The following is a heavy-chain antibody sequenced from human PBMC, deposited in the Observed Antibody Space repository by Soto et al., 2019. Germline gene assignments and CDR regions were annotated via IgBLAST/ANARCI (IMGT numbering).Heavy chain of an antibody. CDR3: ARHIAARPGYYYYMDV. Sequence: QLQLQESGPGLVKPSETLSLTCTVSGGSISSSSYYWGWIRQPPGKGLEWIGSIYYSGSTYYNPSLKSRVTISVDTSKNQFSLKLSSVTAADTAVYYCARHIAARPGYYYYMDVWGKGTTVTVSS. CDR1: GGSISSSSYY. D-gene: IGHD6-6*01. CDR2: IYYSGST. J-gene: IGHJ6*03. V-gene: IGHV4-39*01.